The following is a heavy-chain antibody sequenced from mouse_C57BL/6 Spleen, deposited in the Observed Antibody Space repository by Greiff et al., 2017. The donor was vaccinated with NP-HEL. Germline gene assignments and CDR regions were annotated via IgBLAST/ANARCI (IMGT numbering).Heavy chain of an antibody. CDR3: AREGNYGNYGGVDY. J-gene: IGHJ2*01. CDR1: GYSFTGYY. CDR2: INPSTGGT. Sequence: VQLKESGPELVKPGASVKISCKASGYSFTGYYMNWVKQSPEKSLEWIGEINPSTGGTTYNQKFKAKATLTVDKSSSTAYMQLKSLTSEDSAVYYCAREGNYGNYGGVDYWGQGTTLTVSS. V-gene: IGHV1-42*01. D-gene: IGHD2-1*01.